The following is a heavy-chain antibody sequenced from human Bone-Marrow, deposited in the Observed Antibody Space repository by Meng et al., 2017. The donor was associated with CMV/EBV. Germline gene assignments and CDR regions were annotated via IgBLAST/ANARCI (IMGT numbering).Heavy chain of an antibody. V-gene: IGHV1-69*05. J-gene: IGHJ6*02. D-gene: IGHD4-17*01. CDR3: ARDSALTRVGMDV. CDR1: GGTFSSYA. Sequence: SVKVSCKASGGTFSSYAISWVRQAPGQGLEWMGGIIPIFGTANYAQKFQGRVTITTDESTSTAYMELSSQRSEDTAVYYCARDSALTRVGMDVWGQGNTVNVSS. CDR2: IIPIFGTA.